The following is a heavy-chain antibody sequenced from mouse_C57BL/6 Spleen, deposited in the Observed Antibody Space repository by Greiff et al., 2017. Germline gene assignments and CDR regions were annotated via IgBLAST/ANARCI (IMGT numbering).Heavy chain of an antibody. CDR1: GYSITSGYY. CDR3: ARVGLRDAMDY. D-gene: IGHD2-4*01. Sequence: EVKLMESGPGLVKPSQSLSLTCSVTGYSITSGYYWNWIRQFPGNKLEWMGYISYDGSNNYNPSLKNRISITRDTSKNQFFLKLNSVTTEDTATYYCARVGLRDAMDYWGQGPSVTVSS. V-gene: IGHV3-6*01. CDR2: ISYDGSN. J-gene: IGHJ4*01.